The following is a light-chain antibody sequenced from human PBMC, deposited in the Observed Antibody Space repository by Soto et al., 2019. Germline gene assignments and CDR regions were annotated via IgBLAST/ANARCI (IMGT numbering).Light chain of an antibody. CDR2: EVS. CDR1: SSDVGSYNL. V-gene: IGLV2-23*02. J-gene: IGLJ3*02. CDR3: CSYAGSSTFEV. Sequence: QSVLTQPASVSGSPGQSITISCTGTSSDVGSYNLVSWYQQYPGKAPKLMIYEVSKRPSGVSNRFSGSKSGNTASLTISGLQAEDGADYYCCSYAGSSTFEVFGGGTQLTVL.